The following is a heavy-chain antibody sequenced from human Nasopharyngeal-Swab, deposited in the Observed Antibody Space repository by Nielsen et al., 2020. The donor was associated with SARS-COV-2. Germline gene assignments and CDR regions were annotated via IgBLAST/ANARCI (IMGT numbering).Heavy chain of an antibody. CDR3: ARDWGRDGYTSGRDH. CDR2: ISAYNGNT. J-gene: IGHJ4*02. V-gene: IGHV1-18*01. Sequence: WVRQAPGQGLEWMGWISAYNGNTNYAQKLQGRVTTTTDTSTSTAYMELRSLRSDDTAVYYCARDWGRDGYTSGRDHWGQGTLVTVSS. D-gene: IGHD5-24*01.